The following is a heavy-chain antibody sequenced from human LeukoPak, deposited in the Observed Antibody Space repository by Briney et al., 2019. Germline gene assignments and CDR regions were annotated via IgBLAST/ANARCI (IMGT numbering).Heavy chain of an antibody. CDR3: AREGPMFDSGSYSKSLGY. Sequence: SETLSLTCTVSGYSINSGYYWGWIRQPPGKGLEWVASINHSGPTYYNPSLASRVSISVDTSKNQCSLRLTSVTVADTAVYYCAREGPMFDSGSYSKSLGYWGQGTLVTVSS. D-gene: IGHD3-10*01. CDR1: GYSINSGYY. V-gene: IGHV4-38-2*02. CDR2: INHSGPT. J-gene: IGHJ4*02.